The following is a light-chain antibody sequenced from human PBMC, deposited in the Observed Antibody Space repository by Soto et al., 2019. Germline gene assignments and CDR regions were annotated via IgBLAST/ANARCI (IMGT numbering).Light chain of an antibody. CDR2: GAS. V-gene: IGKV3-15*01. Sequence: EIVMTQSPATLSVSPGDTVTLSCRASQSVRNNLACYQQKPGQAPRLLIYGASTRATGIPARFSGSGSGTDFSLTISSLQSEDFALYYCQQYNNWPPITFGQGTRLEIK. CDR1: QSVRNN. CDR3: QQYNNWPPIT. J-gene: IGKJ5*01.